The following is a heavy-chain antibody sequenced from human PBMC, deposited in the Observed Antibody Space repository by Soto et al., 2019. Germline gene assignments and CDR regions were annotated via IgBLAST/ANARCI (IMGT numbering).Heavy chain of an antibody. Sequence: ASVKVSGKASGYTCTGYYMHWVRQAPGQGLEWMGWINPNSGGTNYAQKFQGWVTMTRDTSISTAYMELSRLRSDDTAVYYCARDLIGVAVAGTSAMDVWGKGTTVTVSS. CDR1: GYTCTGYY. CDR2: INPNSGGT. CDR3: ARDLIGVAVAGTSAMDV. V-gene: IGHV1-2*04. J-gene: IGHJ6*04. D-gene: IGHD6-19*01.